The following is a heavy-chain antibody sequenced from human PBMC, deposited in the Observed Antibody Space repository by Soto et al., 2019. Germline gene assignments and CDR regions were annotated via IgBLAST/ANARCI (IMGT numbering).Heavy chain of an antibody. CDR1: GGSISSYY. CDR2: IYYSGTT. J-gene: IGHJ5*02. CDR3: ARVPGP. Sequence: SETLSLTCTVSGGSISSYYWSWIRQPPGKGLEWIGYIYYSGTTSYNPSLKGRVTISVDRSKNQFSLKLSSVTAADTAVYYCARVPGPWGQGTLVTVSS. V-gene: IGHV4-59*12.